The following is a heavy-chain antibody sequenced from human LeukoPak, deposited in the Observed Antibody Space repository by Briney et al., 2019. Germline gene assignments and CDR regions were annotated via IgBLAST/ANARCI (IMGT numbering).Heavy chain of an antibody. CDR1: GGSISSYY. Sequence: SETLSLTCAVSGGSISSYYWNWIRQPPGKGLEWIGYISYSGTTNYNPSLKSRVTISVDTSKKQFSLKLTSATAADTAVYYCARGDDYKSTLFDYWGQGTLVTVSS. J-gene: IGHJ4*02. CDR2: ISYSGTT. D-gene: IGHD5-12*01. CDR3: ARGDDYKSTLFDY. V-gene: IGHV4-59*01.